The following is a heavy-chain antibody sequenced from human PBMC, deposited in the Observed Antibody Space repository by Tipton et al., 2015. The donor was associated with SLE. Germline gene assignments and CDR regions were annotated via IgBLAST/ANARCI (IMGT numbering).Heavy chain of an antibody. Sequence: TLSLTCSVSGDSINSYYWSWIRQPPGKGLEWIGYIYYSGSTNYNPSLKSRVTISVDTSKNQFSLKLSSVTAADTAVYYCARSGSYPYYYYYMDVWGKGTTGTVSS. CDR1: GDSINSYY. CDR3: ARSGSYPYYYYYMDV. V-gene: IGHV4-59*01. J-gene: IGHJ6*03. D-gene: IGHD1-26*01. CDR2: IYYSGST.